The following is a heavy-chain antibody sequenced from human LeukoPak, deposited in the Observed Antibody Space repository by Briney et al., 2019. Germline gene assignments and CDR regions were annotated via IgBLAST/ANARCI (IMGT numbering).Heavy chain of an antibody. CDR2: IIPMFDTA. Sequence: ASVKVSCKASGGTFSSYEISWVRQAPGQGLEWMGGIIPMFDTANYAQKFQDRVTITADESTSTAYMELSSLRSEDTAVYYCAKERGTTGTPHADALDIWGQGTMVTASS. CDR1: GGTFSSYE. J-gene: IGHJ3*02. CDR3: AKERGTTGTPHADALDI. D-gene: IGHD1-1*01. V-gene: IGHV1-69*13.